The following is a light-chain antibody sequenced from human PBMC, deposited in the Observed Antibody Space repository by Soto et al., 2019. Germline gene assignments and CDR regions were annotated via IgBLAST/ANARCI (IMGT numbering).Light chain of an antibody. CDR3: SSFRAGNTYV. Sequence: QSVLTQPASVSGSPGQSITISCTGTSSDVGDYNYVSWYQHHPGQAPKLLIYEVNNRPSGVSNRFSGSKSGNTASLTISGLQAEDESDYYCSSFRAGNTYVFGTGTKLTVL. J-gene: IGLJ1*01. CDR2: EVN. CDR1: SSDVGDYNY. V-gene: IGLV2-14*01.